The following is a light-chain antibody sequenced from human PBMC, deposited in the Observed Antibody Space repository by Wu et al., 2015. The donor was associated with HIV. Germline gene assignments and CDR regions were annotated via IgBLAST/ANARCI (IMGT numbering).Light chain of an antibody. CDR1: QFLDSW. CDR2: KVS. V-gene: IGKV1-5*03. J-gene: IGKJ4*01. CDR3: QQYHNYPIT. Sequence: DIQMTQSPSTLSASVGDRVTITCRASQFLDSWLAWYQQKPGEAPKVLIYKVSTLHSGVPSRFSGSGSGTEFTLTISSLQPDDSATYYCQQYHNYPITFGGGTKVEI.